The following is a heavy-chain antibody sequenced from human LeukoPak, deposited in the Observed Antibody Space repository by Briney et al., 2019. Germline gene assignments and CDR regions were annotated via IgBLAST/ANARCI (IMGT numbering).Heavy chain of an antibody. Sequence: GTSLRLSCAVSGSTFSSNGMDWVRQAPGKGLEWVALIWYDGGKKFYADSVKGRFTISRDTSKNTLYLQMSSLRAEHTAVYYCVRDHSSGRLSYYYYYDLNVWGQGTTVTVSS. CDR3: VRDHSSGRLSYYYYYDLNV. CDR2: IWYDGGKK. J-gene: IGHJ6*02. CDR1: GSTFSSNG. V-gene: IGHV3-33*01. D-gene: IGHD6-19*01.